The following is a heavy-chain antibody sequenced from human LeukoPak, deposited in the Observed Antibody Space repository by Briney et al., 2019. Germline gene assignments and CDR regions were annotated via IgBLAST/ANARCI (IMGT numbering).Heavy chain of an antibody. J-gene: IGHJ4*02. D-gene: IGHD3-10*01. CDR1: GFTFSSYG. V-gene: IGHV3-30*02. CDR2: IRYDGSNK. Sequence: GGSLRLSCAASGFTFSSYGMRWVRQAPGKGLEWVAFIRYDGSNKYYADSVKGRFTISRDNSKNTLYLQMNSLRAEDTAVYYCASLLWFGELWSGGDYWGQGTLVTVSS. CDR3: ASLLWFGELWSGGDY.